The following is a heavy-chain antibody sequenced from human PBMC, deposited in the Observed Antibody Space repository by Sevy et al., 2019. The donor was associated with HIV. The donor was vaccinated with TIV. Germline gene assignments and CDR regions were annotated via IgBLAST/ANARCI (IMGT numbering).Heavy chain of an antibody. J-gene: IGHJ4*02. CDR3: AREGCTKPHDY. Sequence: GESLKISCAASGFTFSKYSMSWVRQPPGKGLEWVSTLSFGCGEINYADSVKGRFTISRDNSKSSVYLQMINLRPEDTAVYYCAREGCTKPHDYWGQGTLVTVSS. CDR2: LSFGCGEI. V-gene: IGHV3-23*01. D-gene: IGHD2-8*01. CDR1: GFTFSKYS.